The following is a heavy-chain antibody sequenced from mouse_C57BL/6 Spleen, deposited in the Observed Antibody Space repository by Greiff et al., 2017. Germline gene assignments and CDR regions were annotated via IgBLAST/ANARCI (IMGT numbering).Heavy chain of an antibody. D-gene: IGHD2-1*01. J-gene: IGHJ2*01. CDR1: GYSITSGYY. CDR2: ISYDGSN. V-gene: IGHV3-6*01. CDR3: ARGSGYGNYGDY. Sequence: EVKLMESGPGLVKPSQSLSLTCSVTGYSITSGYYWNWIRQFPGNKLEWMGYISYDGSNNYNPSLKNRISITRDTSKNQFFLKLNSVTTEDTATYYCARGSGYGNYGDYWGQGTTLTVSS.